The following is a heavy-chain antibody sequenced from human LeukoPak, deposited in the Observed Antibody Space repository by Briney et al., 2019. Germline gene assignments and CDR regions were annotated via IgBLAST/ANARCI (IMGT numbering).Heavy chain of an antibody. CDR3: ARDWSGYYASYYFDY. D-gene: IGHD3-3*01. CDR1: GFTFSSYW. CDR2: IKQDGSEK. J-gene: IGHJ4*02. V-gene: IGHV3-7*01. Sequence: GGSLRLSCAASGFTFSSYWMSWVRQAPGKGLEWVANIKQDGSEKYYVDSVKGRFTIPRDNAKNSLYLQMNSLRAEDTAVYYCARDWSGYYASYYFDYWGQGTLVTVSS.